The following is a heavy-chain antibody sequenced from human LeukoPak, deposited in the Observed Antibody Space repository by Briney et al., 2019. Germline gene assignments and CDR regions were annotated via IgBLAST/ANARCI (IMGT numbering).Heavy chain of an antibody. V-gene: IGHV4-61*01. CDR3: ASGGYDSSGYT. Sequence: PSETLSLTCTVSGGSVSSGSYYWSWSRQPPGKGLEWIGYIYYSGSTNYNPSLKSRVTISVDTSKNQFSLKLSSVTAADTAVYYCASGGYDSSGYTWGQGTLVTVSS. CDR2: IYYSGST. CDR1: GGSVSSGSYY. D-gene: IGHD3-22*01. J-gene: IGHJ4*02.